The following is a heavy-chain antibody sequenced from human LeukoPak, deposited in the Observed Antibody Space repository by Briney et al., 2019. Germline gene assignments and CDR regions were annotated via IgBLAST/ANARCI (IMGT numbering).Heavy chain of an antibody. V-gene: IGHV3-15*07. CDR3: ITPLPYSAQ. J-gene: IGHJ4*02. D-gene: IGHD2-21*01. Sequence: GESLRLSCAASGFTFSNAYMNWVRQAPGKGLEWVGRIKPKTDGETTEYAAPVKGRFSISRDDSKDMLYLQMNSLKTEDTAVYYCITPLPYSAQGGQGTLVTVSS. CDR1: GFTFSNAY. CDR2: IKPKTDGETT.